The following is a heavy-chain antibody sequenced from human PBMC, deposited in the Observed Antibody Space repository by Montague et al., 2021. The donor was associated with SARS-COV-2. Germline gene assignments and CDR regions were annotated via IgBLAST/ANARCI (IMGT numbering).Heavy chain of an antibody. CDR2: IYYSGST. CDR1: GGSISSGGYY. CDR3: ARVLGGYCSGGSCYRGWYFDL. D-gene: IGHD2-15*01. J-gene: IGHJ2*01. V-gene: IGHV4-31*03. Sequence: TLSLTCTVSGGSISSGGYYWSWIRQHPGKGLEWIGYIYYSGSTYYNPSLKSRVTISVDTSKNQFSLKLSSVTAADTAVYCCARVLGGYCSGGSCYRGWYFDLWGRGTLVTVSS.